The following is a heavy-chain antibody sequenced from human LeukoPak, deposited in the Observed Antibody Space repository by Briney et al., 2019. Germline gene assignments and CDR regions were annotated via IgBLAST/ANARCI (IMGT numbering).Heavy chain of an antibody. V-gene: IGHV4-30-4*07. CDR3: ARGGPEYSSSWRTGY. D-gene: IGHD6-13*01. CDR1: GGSFSGYS. J-gene: IGHJ4*02. CDR2: IYYSGST. Sequence: SETLSLTCAVYGGSFSGYSWSWIRQPPGKGLEWIGYIYYSGSTYYNPSLKSRVTISVDTSKNQFSLKLSSVTAADTAVYYCARGGPEYSSSWRTGYWGQETLVTVSS.